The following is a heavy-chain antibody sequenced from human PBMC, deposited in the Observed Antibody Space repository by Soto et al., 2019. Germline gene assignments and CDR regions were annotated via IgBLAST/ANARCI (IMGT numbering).Heavy chain of an antibody. D-gene: IGHD1-26*01. J-gene: IGHJ3*01. CDR1: GFTVSSNY. V-gene: IGHV3-53*01. CDR3: ASGRGLLLASN. Sequence: GGSLRLSCAASGFTVSSNYMSWVRQAPGKGLEWVSIIYSGGSTYYTDSVKGRFTISRDNSKNTLYLQMNSLRAEDTAVYYCASGRGLLLASNWGQGIMVPVSS. CDR2: IYSGGST.